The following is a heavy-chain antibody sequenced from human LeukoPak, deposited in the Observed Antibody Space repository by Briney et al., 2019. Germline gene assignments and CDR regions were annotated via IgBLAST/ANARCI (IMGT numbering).Heavy chain of an antibody. CDR3: ARDRGPEYAGLDY. Sequence: SETLSLTCTVSGASISSYYWSWIRQPPGKGLEWIGYIYYSGSTSYNPSLKSRVTISVDTSKNQFSLKLSSVTAADTAVYYCARDRGPEYAGLDYWGQGTLVTVSS. V-gene: IGHV4-59*01. CDR2: IYYSGST. J-gene: IGHJ4*02. D-gene: IGHD3-10*01. CDR1: GASISSYY.